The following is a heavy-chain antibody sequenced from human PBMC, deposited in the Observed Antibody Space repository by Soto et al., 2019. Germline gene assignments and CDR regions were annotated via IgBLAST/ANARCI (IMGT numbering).Heavy chain of an antibody. CDR1: GDSVSSNIAA. Sequence: SQTLSLTCAISGDSVSSNIAAWNWIRQSPSRGLEWLGRTYYRSKWYNDYAVSVKSRITINPDTSKNQSSLQLNSVTPEDTAVYYCARAYYYGSGSPPRFDPWGQGTLVTVSS. CDR3: ARAYYYGSGSPPRFDP. D-gene: IGHD3-10*01. J-gene: IGHJ5*02. CDR2: TYYRSKWYN. V-gene: IGHV6-1*01.